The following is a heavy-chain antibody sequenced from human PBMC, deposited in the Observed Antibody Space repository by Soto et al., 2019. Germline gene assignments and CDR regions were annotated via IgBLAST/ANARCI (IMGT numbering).Heavy chain of an antibody. CDR1: GGTFSSYA. CDR3: ARTRRGITNFDY. CDR2: IIPIFGTA. D-gene: IGHD3-3*01. J-gene: IGHJ4*02. V-gene: IGHV1-69*12. Sequence: QVQLVQSGAEVKKPGSSVKVSCKASGGTFSSYAISWVRQAPGQGLEWMGGIIPIFGTANYAQKLQGRVTITADESTSTAYMELSSLRSEDTAMYYCARTRRGITNFDYWGQGTLVTVSS.